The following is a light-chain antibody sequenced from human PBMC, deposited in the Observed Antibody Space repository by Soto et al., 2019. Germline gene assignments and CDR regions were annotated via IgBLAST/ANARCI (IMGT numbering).Light chain of an antibody. Sequence: EVVMTQSPATLSVSPGERATLSCRASQSVSSDLAWYQQKPGQAPRLLIYDATTRATGIASRFRGSWSGTEFTLTISSLQSEDFATYYCQHYHKWPPITFGQGTRLEI. CDR3: QHYHKWPPIT. J-gene: IGKJ5*01. CDR1: QSVSSD. V-gene: IGKV3-15*01. CDR2: DAT.